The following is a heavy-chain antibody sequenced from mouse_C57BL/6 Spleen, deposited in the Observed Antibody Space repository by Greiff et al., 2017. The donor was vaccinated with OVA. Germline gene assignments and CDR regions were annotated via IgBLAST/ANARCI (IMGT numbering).Heavy chain of an antibody. Sequence: EVKVVESGGDLVKPGGSLKLSCAASGFTFSSYGMSWVRQTPDKRLEWVATISSGGSYTYYPDSVKGRFTISRDNAKNTLYLQMSSLKSDDTAMYYCARHCGSREGYWYFDVWGTGTTVTVSS. J-gene: IGHJ1*03. CDR1: GFTFSSYG. V-gene: IGHV5-6*01. D-gene: IGHD1-1*01. CDR3: ARHCGSREGYWYFDV. CDR2: ISSGGSYT.